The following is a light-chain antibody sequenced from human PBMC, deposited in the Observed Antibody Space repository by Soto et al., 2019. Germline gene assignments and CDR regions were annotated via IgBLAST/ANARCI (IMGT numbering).Light chain of an antibody. Sequence: ESVLTQSPGTLAFAPGEIATLCFMSSQSVSSSYLAWYQQKPGQAPRLLIYGASSRATGIPDRFSGSGSGADFTLTISRLEPEDFAVYYCQCHDSSPTWTFGQGTKVDIK. CDR3: QCHDSSPTWT. J-gene: IGKJ1*01. CDR1: QSVSSSY. CDR2: GAS. V-gene: IGKV3-20*01.